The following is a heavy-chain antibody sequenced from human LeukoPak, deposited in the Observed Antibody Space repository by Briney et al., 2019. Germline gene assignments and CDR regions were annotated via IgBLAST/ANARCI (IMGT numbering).Heavy chain of an antibody. V-gene: IGHV1-18*01. D-gene: IGHD3-9*01. CDR3: AREVLRYFDWPLDY. CDR2: ISSYNGNT. Sequence: GASVKVSCKASGYTFTSYGISWVRQAPGQGLEGMGWISSYNGNTNYAQKLQGRVTMTTDTSTSTAYMELRSLRSDDTAVYYCAREVLRYFDWPLDYWGQGTLVTVSS. CDR1: GYTFTSYG. J-gene: IGHJ4*02.